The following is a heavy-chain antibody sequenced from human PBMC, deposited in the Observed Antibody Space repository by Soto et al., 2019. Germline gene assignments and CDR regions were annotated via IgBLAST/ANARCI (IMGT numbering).Heavy chain of an antibody. CDR2: FDPADGET. V-gene: IGHV1-24*01. D-gene: IGHD3-3*01. CDR3: ATSLTRIFADAFDI. J-gene: IGHJ3*02. CDR1: GYTLTELS. Sequence: GASVKVSCKVSGYTLTELSMHWVRQAPGKGLEWMGGFDPADGETIYAQKFQGRVTMTEDTSTDTAYMELSSLRSEDTAVYYCATSLTRIFADAFDIWGQGTMVTVSS.